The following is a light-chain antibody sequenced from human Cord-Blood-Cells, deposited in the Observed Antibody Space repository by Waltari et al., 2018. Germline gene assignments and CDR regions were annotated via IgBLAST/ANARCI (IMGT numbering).Light chain of an antibody. CDR3: CSYAGSSTWV. Sequence: QSALTQPASVSGSPGQLITISCTGTSSDVGSYNLVSWYQHHPGNAPKLMIYEGIKRPSGISNRCSGSKSGNTASLTITGLQAEDDADYYCCSYAGSSTWVFGGGTKLTVL. V-gene: IGLV2-23*01. CDR1: SSDVGSYNL. CDR2: EGI. J-gene: IGLJ3*02.